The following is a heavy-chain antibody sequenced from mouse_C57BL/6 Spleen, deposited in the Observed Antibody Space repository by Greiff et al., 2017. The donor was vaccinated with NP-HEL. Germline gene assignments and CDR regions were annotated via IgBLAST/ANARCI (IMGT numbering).Heavy chain of an antibody. CDR3: TTNGYYVWFAY. CDR2: IDPENGDT. CDR1: GFNIKDDY. J-gene: IGHJ3*01. Sequence: EVKLVESGAELVRPGASVKLSCTASGFNIKDDYMHWVKQRPEQGLEWIGWIDPENGDTEYASKFQGKATITADTSSNTAYLQLSSLTSEDTAVYYCTTNGYYVWFAYWGQGTLVTVSA. D-gene: IGHD2-3*01. V-gene: IGHV14-4*01.